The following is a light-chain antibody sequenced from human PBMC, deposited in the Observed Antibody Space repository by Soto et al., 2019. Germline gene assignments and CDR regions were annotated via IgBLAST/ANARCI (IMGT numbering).Light chain of an antibody. V-gene: IGKV1-39*01. Sequence: DIQMTQSPSSLSASVGDRVTITCRASQSISSYLNWYQQKPGKAPKLLIYAASSLQSGVPSRFSGSGSGTDFTLTISSLQPDDFATYYCQQSYSTPPLTFDGGTKVEIK. CDR1: QSISSY. J-gene: IGKJ4*01. CDR2: AAS. CDR3: QQSYSTPPLT.